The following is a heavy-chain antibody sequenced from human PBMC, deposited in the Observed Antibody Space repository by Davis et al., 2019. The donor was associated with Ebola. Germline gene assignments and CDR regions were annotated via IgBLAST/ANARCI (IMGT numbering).Heavy chain of an antibody. CDR1: GFIFNYYG. CDR3: VRETVGLYLAWVY. CDR2: ISSSGTSI. Sequence: GESLKISCAASGFIFNYYGINWVRQAPGKGLEWVSYISSSGTSISYADSVKGRFTISRDNAKNSVDLQMNSLRDEDTAVYYCVRETVGLYLAWVYWGQGTLVTVSS. D-gene: IGHD1-1*01. V-gene: IGHV3-48*02. J-gene: IGHJ4*02.